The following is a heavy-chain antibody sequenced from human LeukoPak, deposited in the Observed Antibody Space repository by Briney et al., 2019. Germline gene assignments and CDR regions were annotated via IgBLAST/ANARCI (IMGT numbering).Heavy chain of an antibody. D-gene: IGHD3-3*01. CDR2: IKQDGSEK. CDR3: ARGRSYDFWSGYYYDWFDP. V-gene: IGHV3-7*01. CDR1: GFTFSSYW. Sequence: GGSLRLSCAASGFTFSSYWMSWVRQAPGKGLERVANIKQDGSEKYYVDSVKGRFTISRDNAKNSLYLQMNSLRAEDTAVYYCARGRSYDFWSGYYYDWFDPWGQGTLVTVSS. J-gene: IGHJ5*02.